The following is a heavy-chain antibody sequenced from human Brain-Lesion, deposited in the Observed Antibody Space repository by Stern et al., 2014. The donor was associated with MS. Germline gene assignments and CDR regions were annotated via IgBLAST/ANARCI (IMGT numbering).Heavy chain of an antibody. D-gene: IGHD1-26*01. CDR1: GYTLTELS. CDR3: ATLSPGAGGNYYRHFDY. Sequence: QVQLGQSGAEVKKPGASVKVSCKVSGYTLTELSMHWVRPAPRKGLEWMGGFDPEDGETIYAQKFQGRVTMTEDTSTDTAYMELSSLRSEDTAVYYCATLSPGAGGNYYRHFDYWGQGTLVTVSS. CDR2: FDPEDGET. J-gene: IGHJ4*02. V-gene: IGHV1-24*01.